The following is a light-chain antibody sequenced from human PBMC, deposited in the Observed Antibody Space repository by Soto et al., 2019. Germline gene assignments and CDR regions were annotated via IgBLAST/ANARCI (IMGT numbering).Light chain of an antibody. Sequence: QAVVTQPPSVSGAPGQRVTISCTGSSSNIGAGYDVHWYQQLPGTAPKLLIYGNSNRPSGVPDRFSGSKSGTSASLAITGLHAEDEADYYCQSYDSSLSVVVFGGGTQLTVL. V-gene: IGLV1-40*01. CDR1: SSNIGAGYD. CDR3: QSYDSSLSVVV. J-gene: IGLJ2*01. CDR2: GNS.